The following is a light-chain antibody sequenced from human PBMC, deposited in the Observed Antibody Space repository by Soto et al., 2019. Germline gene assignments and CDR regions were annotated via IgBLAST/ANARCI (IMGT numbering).Light chain of an antibody. V-gene: IGKV4-1*01. CDR3: HQYSDIPFP. CDR2: WAS. CDR1: QSLLYSPNNKTY. Sequence: DIVMTKSPDSLAVSLGERATINCKSSQSLLYSPNNKTYLDWYQQKPGQPPKLLIYWASTRESGVPDRFSVSGSETDFTLTIRSLQAEDVAVSYCHQYSDIPFPFGQGNHVAIK. J-gene: IGKJ1*01.